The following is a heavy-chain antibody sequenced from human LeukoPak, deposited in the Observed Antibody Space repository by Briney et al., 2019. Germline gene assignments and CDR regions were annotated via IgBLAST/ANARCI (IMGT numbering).Heavy chain of an antibody. Sequence: PGGSLRLSCAASGFTFSSYSMNWVRQAPGKGLKRVSYISSSSSTIYYADSVKGRVTISRDNAKNSLYLQMNSMRAEDTAVYYCARAGIAAAGTYRRHYYGMDVWGQGPTVTVSS. CDR1: GFTFSSYS. J-gene: IGHJ6*02. D-gene: IGHD6-13*01. CDR2: ISSSSSTI. CDR3: ARAGIAAAGTYRRHYYGMDV. V-gene: IGHV3-48*04.